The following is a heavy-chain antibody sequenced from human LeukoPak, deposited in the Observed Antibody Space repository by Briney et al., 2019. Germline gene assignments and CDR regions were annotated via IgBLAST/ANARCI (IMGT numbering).Heavy chain of an antibody. CDR1: GGSISSGGYY. CDR3: ARDHIVATIRAFDI. Sequence: PSQTLSLTCTVSGGSISSGGYYWSWIRQHPGKGLECIGYIYYSGSTYYNPSLKSRVTISVDTSKNQFSLKLSSVTAADTAVYYCARDHIVATIRAFDIWGQRTMVTVSS. V-gene: IGHV4-31*03. CDR2: IYYSGST. J-gene: IGHJ3*02. D-gene: IGHD5-12*01.